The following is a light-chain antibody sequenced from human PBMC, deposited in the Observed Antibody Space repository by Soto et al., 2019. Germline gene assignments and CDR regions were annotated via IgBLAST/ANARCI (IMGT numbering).Light chain of an antibody. CDR3: QQYNSYWWT. V-gene: IGKV1-5*03. CDR2: KAS. CDR1: QSISSW. Sequence: DIQMTQSPSTLSASVGDRVTITCRASQSISSWLAWYQQKPGKAPKLLIHKASSLASGVPSRFSGSGSGTEFTLTISSLQPDDFATYYCQQYNSYWWTFGQGTKVEIK. J-gene: IGKJ1*01.